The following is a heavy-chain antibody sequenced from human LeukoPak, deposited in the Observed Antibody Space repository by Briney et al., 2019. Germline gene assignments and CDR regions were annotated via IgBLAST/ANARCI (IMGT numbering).Heavy chain of an antibody. CDR2: FYASGSP. J-gene: IGHJ4*02. D-gene: IGHD1-1*01. Sequence: SETLSLTCTVSGVSISSYFWTWIRQPAGKGLEWIGRFYASGSPNYNPSLKSRVTMSLDTSKNQFSLRLSSVTAADTAVYYCTITTGTTLGLMDYWGQGTLVTVSS. CDR3: TITTGTTLGLMDY. CDR1: GVSISSYF. V-gene: IGHV4-4*07.